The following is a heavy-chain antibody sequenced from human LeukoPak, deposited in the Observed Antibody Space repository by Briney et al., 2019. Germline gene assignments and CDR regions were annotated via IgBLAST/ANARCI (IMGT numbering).Heavy chain of an antibody. V-gene: IGHV1-3*01. Sequence: ASVKVSCKASGYTFTSYAMHWVRQAPGQRLEWMGWINAGNGNTKYSQKFQGRVTITRDTSASTAYLELSSLRSEDTAVYYCAREVATNRRDDAFDIWGQGTMVTVSS. CDR3: AREVATNRRDDAFDI. J-gene: IGHJ3*02. CDR2: INAGNGNT. CDR1: GYTFTSYA. D-gene: IGHD5-12*01.